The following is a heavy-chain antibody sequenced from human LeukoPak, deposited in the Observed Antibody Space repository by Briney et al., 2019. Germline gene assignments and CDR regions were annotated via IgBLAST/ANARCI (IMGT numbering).Heavy chain of an antibody. J-gene: IGHJ4*02. CDR2: IYDSGNT. CDR3: ARRLDYFDY. Sequence: SETLSLTCTVSGGSIRSSNYYWGWIRQPPGTGLEWIGNIYDSGNTYYSPSLRSRVTISVDTSKNQFSLKLSSVTATDTAVYYCARRLDYFDYWGQGTLVTVSS. CDR1: GGSIRSSNYY. V-gene: IGHV4-39*01. D-gene: IGHD6-6*01.